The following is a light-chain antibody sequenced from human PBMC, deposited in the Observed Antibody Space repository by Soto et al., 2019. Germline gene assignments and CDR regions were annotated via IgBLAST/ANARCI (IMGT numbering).Light chain of an antibody. V-gene: IGLV2-8*01. CDR3: SSYAGSNNLV. J-gene: IGLJ1*01. CDR2: EVT. Sequence: QSVLTQPPSASGSPGQSVTISCTGTSSDVGAYNFVSWYQQHPGKAPKLTIYEVTKRPSGVPDRFSGSKSGNTASLTVSGLQAEDEADYYCSSYAGSNNLVFGSGTKLTVL. CDR1: SSDVGAYNF.